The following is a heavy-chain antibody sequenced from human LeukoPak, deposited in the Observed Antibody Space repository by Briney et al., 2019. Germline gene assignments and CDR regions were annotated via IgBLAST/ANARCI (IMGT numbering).Heavy chain of an antibody. D-gene: IGHD6-19*01. Sequence: RSQTLSLTCAISGDSVSSNSAAWNWIRQSPSRGLEWLGRTYYRSKWYNDYAVSVKSRITINPDTSKNQFSLQLNSVTPEDTAVYYCARDLDREYSSGWYTIDAFDIWGQGTMVTFSS. CDR2: TYYRSKWYN. CDR3: ARDLDREYSSGWYTIDAFDI. V-gene: IGHV6-1*01. J-gene: IGHJ3*02. CDR1: GDSVSSNSAA.